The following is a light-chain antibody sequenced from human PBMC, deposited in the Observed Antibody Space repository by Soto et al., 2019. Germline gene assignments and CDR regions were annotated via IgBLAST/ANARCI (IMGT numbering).Light chain of an antibody. CDR1: SSDVGGYNY. J-gene: IGLJ2*01. CDR3: SSYAGSNSVV. CDR2: EVN. V-gene: IGLV2-8*01. Sequence: QSALTQPPSASGSPGQSVTISCTGTSSDVGGYNYVSWYQHHPGKAPKLMIYEVNKRPSGVPDRFSGFKSGSTASLTVSGLQAEDEADYYCSSYAGSNSVVFGGGTQLTVL.